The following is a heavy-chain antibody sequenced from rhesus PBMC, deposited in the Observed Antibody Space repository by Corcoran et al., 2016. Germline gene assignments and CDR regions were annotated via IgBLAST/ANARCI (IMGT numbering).Heavy chain of an antibody. J-gene: IGHJ4*01. D-gene: IGHD3-3*01. CDR2: ISGSGGST. V-gene: IGHV4-173*01. CDR3: ARDTDYNIWTGYYTS. Sequence: QLQLQESGPGLVKPSETLSLTCAVSGASISSHSWRWIRQPPGKGLEWIGRISGSGGSTDYNPSLKSRVTISTDTSKNQFSLKLSSVTAADTAVYYCARDTDYNIWTGYYTSWGQGVLVTVSS. CDR1: GASISSHS.